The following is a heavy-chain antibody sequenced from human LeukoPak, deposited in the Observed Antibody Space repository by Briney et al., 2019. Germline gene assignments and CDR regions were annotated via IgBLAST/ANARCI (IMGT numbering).Heavy chain of an antibody. V-gene: IGHV4-59*08. Sequence: SETLSHTCTVSGGPITSNFWSWIRQPPGKGLEWIGYLYNTVNTKYNPSLKSRATISGDTSKNQFSLKLNSLSAADTAVYYCARAKPDWNPPDYWGQGILVTVSS. J-gene: IGHJ4*02. CDR3: ARAKPDWNPPDY. CDR2: LYNTVNT. D-gene: IGHD1-1*01. CDR1: GGPITSNF.